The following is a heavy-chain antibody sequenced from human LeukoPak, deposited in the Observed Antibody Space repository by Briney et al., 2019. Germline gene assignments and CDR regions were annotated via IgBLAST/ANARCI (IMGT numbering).Heavy chain of an antibody. CDR3: ARDTMVRGVSRYYGMDV. CDR2: IIPILGIA. CDR1: GGTFSSYT. V-gene: IGHV1-69*04. Sequence: SVKVSCKASGGTFSSYTISWVRQAPGQGLEWMGRIIPILGIANYARKFQGRVTFTADKSTSTAYMELSSLRSEDTAVYYCARDTMVRGVSRYYGMDVWGQGTTVTVSS. D-gene: IGHD3-10*01. J-gene: IGHJ6*02.